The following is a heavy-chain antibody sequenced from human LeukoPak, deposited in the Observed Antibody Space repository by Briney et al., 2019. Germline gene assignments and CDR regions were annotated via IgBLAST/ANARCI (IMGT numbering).Heavy chain of an antibody. CDR2: INPNSGGT. Sequence: ASVKVSCKASGYTFTGYYLHWVRQAPGQGLEWMGWINPNSGGTNYAQKFQGRVTMARDTSISTAYMELSRLRSDDTAVYYCASWAYDILTGYPYDGMDVWGQGTTVTVSS. CDR3: ASWAYDILTGYPYDGMDV. V-gene: IGHV1-2*02. D-gene: IGHD3-9*01. J-gene: IGHJ6*02. CDR1: GYTFTGYY.